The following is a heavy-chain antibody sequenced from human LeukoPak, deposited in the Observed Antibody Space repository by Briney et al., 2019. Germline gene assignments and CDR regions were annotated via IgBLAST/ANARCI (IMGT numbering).Heavy chain of an antibody. CDR1: GFTFSSYA. Sequence: GGSLRLSCAASGFTFSSYAMSWVRQAPGKGLEWVSAISGSGGSTYYADSVKGRFTISRDNSKNTLHLQMNNLRAEDTAVYYCAKAPQYYDFWSGLRGAFDIWGQGTMVTVSS. V-gene: IGHV3-23*01. J-gene: IGHJ3*02. CDR2: ISGSGGST. CDR3: AKAPQYYDFWSGLRGAFDI. D-gene: IGHD3-3*01.